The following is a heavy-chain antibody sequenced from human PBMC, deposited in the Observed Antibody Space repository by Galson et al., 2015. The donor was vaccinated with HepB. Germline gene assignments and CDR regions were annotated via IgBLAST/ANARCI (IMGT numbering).Heavy chain of an antibody. CDR1: GGSVSSGDKY. D-gene: IGHD2-15*01. J-gene: IGHJ5*02. CDR3: AGGYCSTPSCLGGIGLDWFDP. V-gene: IGHV4-61*08. CDR2: FYYRGRT. Sequence: SETLSLTCTVSGGSVSSGDKYWSWIRQSPGKGLEWIEYFYYRGRTDYNPSLKSRVTMSVDASETQFSLKMTSVTAADTAVYYCAGGYCSTPSCLGGIGLDWFDPWGQGTLVTVSS.